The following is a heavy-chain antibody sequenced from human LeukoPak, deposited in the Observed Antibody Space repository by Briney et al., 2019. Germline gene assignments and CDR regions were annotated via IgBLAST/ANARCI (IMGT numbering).Heavy chain of an antibody. CDR2: IYTSGST. V-gene: IGHV4-61*02. D-gene: IGHD3-9*01. J-gene: IGHJ4*02. Sequence: SETLSLTCTVSGGSISSSSYYWSWIRQPAGKGLEWIGRIYTSGSTNYNPSLKSRVTMSVDTSKNQFSLKLSSVTAADTAVYYCARMYYDILTGYSGWSFDYWGQGTLVTVSS. CDR3: ARMYYDILTGYSGWSFDY. CDR1: GGSISSSSYY.